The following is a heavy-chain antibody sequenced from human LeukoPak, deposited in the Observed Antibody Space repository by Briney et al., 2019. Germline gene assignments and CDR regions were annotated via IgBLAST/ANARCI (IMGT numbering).Heavy chain of an antibody. Sequence: GGSLRLSCAASGFTFSTYAMSWVRQAPGKGLEWVSSISGSGGSTYYADSVKGRFTISRDNSKNTLYLQMNSLRAEDTAVYYCAREASFIVATIDGGDNWFDPWGQGTLVTVSS. V-gene: IGHV3-23*01. CDR3: AREASFIVATIDGGDNWFDP. D-gene: IGHD5-12*01. CDR1: GFTFSTYA. J-gene: IGHJ5*02. CDR2: ISGSGGST.